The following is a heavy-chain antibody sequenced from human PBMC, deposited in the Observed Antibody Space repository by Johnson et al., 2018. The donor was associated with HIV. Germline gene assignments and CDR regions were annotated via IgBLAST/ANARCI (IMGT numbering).Heavy chain of an antibody. J-gene: IGHJ3*02. CDR1: GFTFSSYG. CDR2: IWYDGSNK. CDR3: ARSYSTSWNASDI. V-gene: IGHV3-33*01. Sequence: QMQLVESGGGVVQPGRSLRLSCAASGFTFSSYGMHWVRQAPGKGLEWVAVIWYDGSNKYYADSVKGRFTISRDNSKNTLYLQMNSLRAEDTAVYYCARSYSTSWNASDIWGQGTMVTVSS. D-gene: IGHD4-11*01.